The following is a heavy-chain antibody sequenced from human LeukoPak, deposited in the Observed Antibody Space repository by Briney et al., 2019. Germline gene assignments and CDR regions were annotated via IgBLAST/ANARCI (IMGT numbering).Heavy chain of an antibody. CDR1: GFTFSSYA. V-gene: IGHV3-30-3*01. J-gene: IGHJ5*02. D-gene: IGHD3-10*01. Sequence: PGRSLRLSCAAPGFTFSSYAMRWVRQAPGKGLEWVAVISYDGSNKYYADSVKGRFTISRDNSKNTLYLQMNSLRAEDPAVYYCARGQWFGELLFQPPRWFDPWGQGTLVTVSS. CDR2: ISYDGSNK. CDR3: ARGQWFGELLFQPPRWFDP.